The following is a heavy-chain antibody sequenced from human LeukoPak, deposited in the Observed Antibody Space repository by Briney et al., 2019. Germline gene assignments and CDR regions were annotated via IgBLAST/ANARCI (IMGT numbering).Heavy chain of an antibody. CDR1: GGSFSGYY. V-gene: IGHV4-34*01. D-gene: IGHD3-10*01. CDR3: ARGSMVRGVIPY. CDR2: INHSGST. Sequence: SETVSLTCAVYGGSFSGYYWSWIRQPPGKGLEWIGEINHSGSTNYNPSLKSRVTISVDTSKNQFSLKLSSVTAADTAVYYCARGSMVRGVIPYWGQGTLVTVSP. J-gene: IGHJ4*02.